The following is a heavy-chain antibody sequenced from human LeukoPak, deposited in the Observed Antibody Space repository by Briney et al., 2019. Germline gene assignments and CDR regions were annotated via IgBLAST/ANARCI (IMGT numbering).Heavy chain of an antibody. CDR3: ARVEREGYSSGWYLDYFDY. CDR1: GYTLTELS. D-gene: IGHD6-19*01. V-gene: IGHV3-30-3*01. J-gene: IGHJ4*02. Sequence: SCKVSGYTLTELSMHWVRQAPGKGLEWVAVISYDGSNKYYADSVKGRFTISRDNSKNTLYLQMNSLRAEDTAVYYCARVEREGYSSGWYLDYFDYWGQGTLVTVSS. CDR2: ISYDGSNK.